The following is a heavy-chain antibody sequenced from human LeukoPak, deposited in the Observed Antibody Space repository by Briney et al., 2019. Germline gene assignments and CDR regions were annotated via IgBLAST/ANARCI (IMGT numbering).Heavy chain of an antibody. D-gene: IGHD2-15*01. CDR1: GFTFDDYA. Sequence: GGSLRLSCAASGFTFDDYAMHWVRQAPGKGLEWVSGISWNSGSIGYADSVKGRFTISRDNSKNTLYLQMNSLRAEDTAVYYCAGPYCSGGSCYSGYWGQGTLVTVSS. V-gene: IGHV3-9*01. CDR3: AGPYCSGGSCYSGY. CDR2: ISWNSGSI. J-gene: IGHJ4*02.